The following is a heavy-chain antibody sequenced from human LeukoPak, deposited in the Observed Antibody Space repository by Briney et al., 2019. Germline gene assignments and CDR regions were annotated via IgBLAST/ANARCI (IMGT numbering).Heavy chain of an antibody. CDR2: IYYSGST. D-gene: IGHD6-19*01. CDR3: ARGRWESIAVADYFDY. CDR1: GGSISSSSYY. J-gene: IGHJ4*02. V-gene: IGHV4-39*01. Sequence: KPSETLSLTCTVSGGSISSSSYYWGWIRQPPGKGLEWIGRIYYSGSTYYNPSLKSRVTISVDTSKNQFSLKLSSVTAADTAVYYCARGRWESIAVADYFDYWGQGTLVTVS.